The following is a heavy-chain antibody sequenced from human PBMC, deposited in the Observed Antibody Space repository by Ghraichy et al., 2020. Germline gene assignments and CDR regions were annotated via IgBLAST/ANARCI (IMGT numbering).Heavy chain of an antibody. J-gene: IGHJ6*03. CDR3: ARDSTPGYGDYGYYYYYMDV. V-gene: IGHV3-53*01. Sequence: GESLNISCAASGFTVSSNYISWVRQAPGKGLEWVSVIYSGASTYYADSVKGRFTISRDNSKNMVYLQMNSLRAEDTVVYYCARDSTPGYGDYGYYYYYMDVWGKGTTVTVSS. CDR1: GFTVSSNY. CDR2: IYSGAST. D-gene: IGHD4-17*01.